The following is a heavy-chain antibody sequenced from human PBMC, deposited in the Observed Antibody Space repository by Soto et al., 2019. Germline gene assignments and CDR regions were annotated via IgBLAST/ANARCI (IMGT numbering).Heavy chain of an antibody. CDR1: GGSISSGDYY. CDR2: IYYSGST. Sequence: QVQLQESGPGLVKPSQTLSLTCTVSGGSISSGDYYWSWIRQPPGKGLEWIGHIYYSGSTYYNPSLKCRVTISLDTYKTQFSLKLSSGTAADTAVYYCARFVPAAIGNEWFDPWGQGTLVTVSS. D-gene: IGHD2-2*01. V-gene: IGHV4-30-4*01. J-gene: IGHJ5*02. CDR3: ARFVPAAIGNEWFDP.